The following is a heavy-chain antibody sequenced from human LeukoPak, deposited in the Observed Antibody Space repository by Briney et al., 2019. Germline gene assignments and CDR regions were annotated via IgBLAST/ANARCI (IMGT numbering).Heavy chain of an antibody. Sequence: EASVKVSCKASGYTFTGYYMHWVRQAPGQGLEWMGWINPNSGGTNYAQKFQGRVTMTRDTSISTAYMELSRLRSDVTAVYYCANNMTPDAFDIWGQGTMVTVSS. CDR1: GYTFTGYY. J-gene: IGHJ3*02. D-gene: IGHD2/OR15-2a*01. V-gene: IGHV1-2*02. CDR2: INPNSGGT. CDR3: ANNMTPDAFDI.